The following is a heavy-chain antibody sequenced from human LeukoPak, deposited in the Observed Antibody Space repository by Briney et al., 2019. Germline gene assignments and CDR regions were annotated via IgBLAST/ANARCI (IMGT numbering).Heavy chain of an antibody. CDR1: GFTFTTYG. V-gene: IGHV3-30*03. D-gene: IGHD3-10*01. J-gene: IGHJ4*02. CDR2: ITYDGYYK. CDR3: ARDFSPVVRASPMGY. Sequence: GTSLRLSCAASGFTFTTYGMHWVRQSPGKGLEWVALITYDGYYKYYSDSVKGRFTISSDTSKNTLYLQMNSLRAEDTAVYYCARDFSPVVRASPMGYWGQGTLVTVSS.